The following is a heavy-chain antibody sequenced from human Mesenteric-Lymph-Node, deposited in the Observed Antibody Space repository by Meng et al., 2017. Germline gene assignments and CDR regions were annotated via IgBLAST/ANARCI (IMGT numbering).Heavy chain of an antibody. D-gene: IGHD2-21*01. J-gene: IGHJ6*02. CDR2: MNPNSGNT. CDR1: GYTFTSYD. CDR3: ARDVLSRSRWTIVVATYNYGMDV. Sequence: ASVKVSCKASGYTFTSYDINWVRQATGQGLEWMGWMNPNSGNTGYAQKFQGRVTMTRSTSISTAYMELGSLRSEDTAVDYCARDVLSRSRWTIVVATYNYGMDVWGQGTTVTVSS. V-gene: IGHV1-8*01.